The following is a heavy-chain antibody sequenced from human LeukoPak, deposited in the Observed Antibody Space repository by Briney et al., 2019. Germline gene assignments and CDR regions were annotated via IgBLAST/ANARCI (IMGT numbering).Heavy chain of an antibody. CDR1: GGSFSDYY. V-gene: IGHV4-34*01. CDR3: ARGLTSMPPGGY. Sequence: SETLSLTCAVYGGSFSDYYWSWIRQPPGKGLEWIGEINHSGSTNYNPSLKSRVTILVDTSRNQFSLKLSSVTAADTAVYYCARGLTSMPPGGYWGQGTLVTVSS. D-gene: IGHD2/OR15-2a*01. J-gene: IGHJ4*02. CDR2: INHSGST.